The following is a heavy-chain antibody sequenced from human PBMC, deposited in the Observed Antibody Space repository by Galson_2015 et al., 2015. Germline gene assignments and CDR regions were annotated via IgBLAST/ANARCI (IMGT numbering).Heavy chain of an antibody. CDR1: GFTFSTYG. V-gene: IGHV3-30*03. Sequence: SLRLSCAASGFTFSTYGLHWVRQVPGKGLEWAAVISPDGSDKFYTDSVKGRFTISRDNSKNTLYLQMTSLRPDDTAVYYCARDRAWGQGTTVTVSS. CDR2: ISPDGSDK. CDR3: ARDRA. J-gene: IGHJ6*02. D-gene: IGHD3-10*01.